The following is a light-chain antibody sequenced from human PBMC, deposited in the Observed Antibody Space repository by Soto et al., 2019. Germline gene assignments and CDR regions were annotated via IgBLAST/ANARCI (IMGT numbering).Light chain of an antibody. CDR1: QSITTSY. Sequence: EIVLTQSPGTLSLSPGERATLSCRASQSITTSYLAWYQKRPGQAPRLLIYGTSSRVTDIPDRFSGSGSGTDFTLTINRLEPGDFAVYYCQHYGSSRTFGQGTKVDIK. V-gene: IGKV3-20*01. CDR2: GTS. CDR3: QHYGSSRT. J-gene: IGKJ1*01.